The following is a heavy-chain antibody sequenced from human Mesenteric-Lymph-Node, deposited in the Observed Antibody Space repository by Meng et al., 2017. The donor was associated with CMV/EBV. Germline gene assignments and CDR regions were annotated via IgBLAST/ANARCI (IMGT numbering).Heavy chain of an antibody. V-gene: IGHV3-23*01. CDR3: AKRLSGSTWYTF. J-gene: IGHJ4*02. CDR1: GFTFSSYA. Sequence: GESLKISCAASGFTFSSYAMSWVRQAPGKGLEWVSAISSGGGSTYYADSVKGRFTISRDNSKNTLYLQMNSLRAEDTAVYYCAKRLSGSTWYTFWGQGTLVTVSS. CDR2: ISSGGGST. D-gene: IGHD6-13*01.